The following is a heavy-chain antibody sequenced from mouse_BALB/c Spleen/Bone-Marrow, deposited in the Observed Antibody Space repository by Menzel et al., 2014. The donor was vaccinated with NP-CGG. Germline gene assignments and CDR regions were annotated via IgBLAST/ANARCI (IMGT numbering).Heavy chain of an antibody. Sequence: EVQRVESGGGLAQPGGSRKLSCAASGFTFSSFGMHWVRQAPEKGLEWVAYISSGSSTIYYADTVKGRFTISRDNPKNTLFLQMTRLRSEDTAMYYCARGGNFAWFAYWGQGALVTVSA. J-gene: IGHJ3*01. CDR1: GFTFSSFG. CDR3: ARGGNFAWFAY. V-gene: IGHV5-17*02. D-gene: IGHD2-1*01. CDR2: ISSGSSTI.